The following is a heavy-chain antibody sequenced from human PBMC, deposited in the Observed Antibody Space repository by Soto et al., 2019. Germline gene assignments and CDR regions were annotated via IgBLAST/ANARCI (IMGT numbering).Heavy chain of an antibody. D-gene: IGHD6-13*01. Sequence: GESLKISCKGSGYSFTSYWIAWVRQVPGKGLELMGVIYPSDSDTRYSPSFQGQVTISADKSISTAYLQWSSLKASDTAMYYCARQAIAAAGDNFDYWGQGTLVTVSS. V-gene: IGHV5-51*01. CDR1: GYSFTSYW. CDR2: IYPSDSDT. CDR3: ARQAIAAAGDNFDY. J-gene: IGHJ4*02.